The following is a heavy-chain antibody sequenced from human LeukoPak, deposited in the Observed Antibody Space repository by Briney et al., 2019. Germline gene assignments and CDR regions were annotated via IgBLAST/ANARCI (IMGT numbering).Heavy chain of an antibody. J-gene: IGHJ5*02. CDR2: MNPKSGNT. CDR1: GYTFTSYD. V-gene: IGHV1-8*03. D-gene: IGHD6-6*01. Sequence: ASVKVSCKTSGYTFTSYDINWVRQATGRGLEWMGCMNPKSGNTGYAQKCQGRDTITRNTSISTAYMERSSLRSEDTAVYYCARGRRRSSDARWFDPWGQGTLVTVSS. CDR3: ARGRRRSSDARWFDP.